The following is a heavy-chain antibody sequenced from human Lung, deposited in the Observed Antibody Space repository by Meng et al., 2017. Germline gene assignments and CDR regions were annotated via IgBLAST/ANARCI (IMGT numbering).Heavy chain of an antibody. Sequence: QVQLQGSGPGLVKPSQTLSLTCTVSGGSISSSNYYWSWIRQPPGKGLEWSGNIYNSGSTYNNPSLKSRITISVDTSKNQFSLKLSSVTAADTAVYYCARGQKGYFDLWGRGTLVTVSS. CDR2: IYNSGST. CDR3: ARGQKGYFDL. J-gene: IGHJ2*01. CDR1: GGSISSSNYY. V-gene: IGHV4-30-4*01.